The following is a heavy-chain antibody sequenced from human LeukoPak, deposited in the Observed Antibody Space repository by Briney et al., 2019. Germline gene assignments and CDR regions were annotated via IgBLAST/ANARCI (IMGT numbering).Heavy chain of an antibody. CDR2: MCSGGST. D-gene: IGHD3-22*01. J-gene: IGHJ6*02. CDR3: ARAFYDSRGYGMDV. Sequence: PGGSLRLSCAASGFTVSSNYMSWVRQAPGKGLEWVAVMCSGGSTYYADSVKGRFTISRDNSKNTLYVQMNSLRAEDTAVYYCARAFYDSRGYGMDVWGQGTTVTVSS. V-gene: IGHV3-53*01. CDR1: GFTVSSNY.